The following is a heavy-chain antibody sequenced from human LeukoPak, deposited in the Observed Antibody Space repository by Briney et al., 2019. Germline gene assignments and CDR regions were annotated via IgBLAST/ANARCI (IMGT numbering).Heavy chain of an antibody. Sequence: GGSLRLSCAASGFTFSSYGMHWVRQAPGKGLEWVAFIRYDGSNKYYADSVKGRFTISRDNSKNTLYLQMNSLRAEDTAVYYCAKDLGGYCSSTSCPTEFDPWGQGTLVTVSS. CDR3: AKDLGGYCSSTSCPTEFDP. CDR2: IRYDGSNK. D-gene: IGHD2-2*01. CDR1: GFTFSSYG. J-gene: IGHJ5*02. V-gene: IGHV3-30*02.